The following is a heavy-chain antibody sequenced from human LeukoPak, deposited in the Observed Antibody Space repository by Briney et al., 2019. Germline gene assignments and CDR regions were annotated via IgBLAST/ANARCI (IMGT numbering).Heavy chain of an antibody. J-gene: IGHJ4*02. V-gene: IGHV4-39*07. Sequence: PSETLSLTCTVSGGSISTSNYYWGWIRQPPGKGLEWIGSIFYSGSTYYSPSLKSRVTISLDTSRNQFSLKLSSVTAADTAVYYCARTPYYGSGSYYLLFDYWGQGTLVTVSS. D-gene: IGHD3-10*01. CDR2: IFYSGST. CDR3: ARTPYYGSGSYYLLFDY. CDR1: GGSISTSNYY.